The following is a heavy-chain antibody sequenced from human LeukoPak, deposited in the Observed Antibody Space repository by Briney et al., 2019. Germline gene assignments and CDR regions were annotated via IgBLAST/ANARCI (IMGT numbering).Heavy chain of an antibody. CDR3: ARGLGSSWYHYYYMDV. J-gene: IGHJ6*03. CDR1: GYTFTSYD. CDR2: MNPNSGNT. D-gene: IGHD6-13*01. V-gene: IGHV1-8*03. Sequence: ASVKVSCKASGYTFTSYDINWVRQATGQGLEWMGWMNPNSGNTGYAQKFQGRVTITRNTSISTAYMELSSLRSEDTAVYYCARGLGSSWYHYYYMDVWGKGTTVTVSS.